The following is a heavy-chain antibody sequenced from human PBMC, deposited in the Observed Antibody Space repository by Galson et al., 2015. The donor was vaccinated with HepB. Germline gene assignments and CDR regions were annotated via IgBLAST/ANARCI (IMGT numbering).Heavy chain of an antibody. CDR3: TRDPELWFGEFAYY. Sequence: LRLSCAASGFTFGDYAMGWFRQAPGKGLEWVGFIRSKAYGGTTEYAASVKGRFTISRDDSKSIAYLQMNSLKTEDTAVYYCTRDPELWFGEFAYYWGRGTLVTVSS. CDR1: GFTFGDYA. CDR2: IRSKAYGGTT. D-gene: IGHD3-10*01. V-gene: IGHV3-49*03. J-gene: IGHJ2*01.